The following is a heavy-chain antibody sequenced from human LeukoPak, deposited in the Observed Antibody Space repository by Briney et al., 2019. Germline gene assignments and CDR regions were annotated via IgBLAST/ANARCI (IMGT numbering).Heavy chain of an antibody. D-gene: IGHD1-26*01. CDR1: GYTFTSYG. V-gene: IGHV1-18*01. CDR3: AAAYSGSYIDAFDI. Sequence: ASVKVSCKASGYTFTSYGISWVRQAPGQGLEWMGWISAYNGNTNYAQKLQGKVTMTTDTSTSTAYMELRSLRSEDTAVYYCAAAYSGSYIDAFDIWGQGTMVTVSS. CDR2: ISAYNGNT. J-gene: IGHJ3*02.